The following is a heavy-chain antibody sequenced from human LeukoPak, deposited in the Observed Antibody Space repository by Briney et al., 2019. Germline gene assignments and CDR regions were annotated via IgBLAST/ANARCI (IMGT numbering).Heavy chain of an antibody. CDR1: GYSFTSYW. CDR3: ARRKNFYGSGNYSLDY. CDR2: IYPGDSDT. Sequence: GESLKISCKGSGYSFTSYWIAWVRQMPGKGLEWMGIIYPGDSDTRYSPSFQGQVTISADKSISTAYLQWSSLKASDTAMYYCARRKNFYGSGNYSLDYWGRGTLVTVSS. V-gene: IGHV5-51*01. J-gene: IGHJ4*01. D-gene: IGHD3-10*01.